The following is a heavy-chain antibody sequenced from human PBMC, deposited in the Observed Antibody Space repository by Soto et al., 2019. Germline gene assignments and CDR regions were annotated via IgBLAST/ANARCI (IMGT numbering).Heavy chain of an antibody. CDR1: GFTFNTHW. J-gene: IGHJ4*02. Sequence: GVSLRLSCSASGFTFNTHWMHWVRQAPGKGLVWVSRIYFDGITTNYADSVKGRLTVSRDNAKNTVYLHVNTLRDEDTAVYYCARGGAMGVDYWGQGTLVTASS. CDR2: IYFDGITT. V-gene: IGHV3-74*01. D-gene: IGHD1-26*01. CDR3: ARGGAMGVDY.